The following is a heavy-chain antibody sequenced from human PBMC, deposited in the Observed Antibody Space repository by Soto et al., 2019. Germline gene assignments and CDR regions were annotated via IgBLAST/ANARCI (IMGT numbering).Heavy chain of an antibody. CDR3: ERSVRVAPMDV. CDR1: GGSISSYY. D-gene: IGHD2-15*01. V-gene: IGHV4-59*01. J-gene: IGHJ6*02. Sequence: SETLSLTCTVSGGSISSYYWSWIRQPPGKGLEWIGYIYYSGSTNYNPSLKSRVSISVDRSQNHFSLKLRSVTAADTAVYYCERSVRVAPMDVCGQGTPVTVS. CDR2: IYYSGST.